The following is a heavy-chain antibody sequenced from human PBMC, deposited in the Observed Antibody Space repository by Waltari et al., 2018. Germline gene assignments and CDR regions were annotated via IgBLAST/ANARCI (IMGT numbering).Heavy chain of an antibody. J-gene: IGHJ4*02. V-gene: IGHV3-20*04. CDR3: ARIQFYDNNDYRYFDY. D-gene: IGHD3-22*01. CDR2: ITCDGGET. CDR1: GFNFYDYG. Sequence: EVHLVDSGGGVVRPGGSLRLSCVASGFNFYDYGMSWVRPVPGKGLGGGSGITCDGGETGYADFVKGQFTISRDNAKNSLFLQMDSLRAEDTALYFCARIQFYDNNDYRYFDYWGQGTLGTVSS.